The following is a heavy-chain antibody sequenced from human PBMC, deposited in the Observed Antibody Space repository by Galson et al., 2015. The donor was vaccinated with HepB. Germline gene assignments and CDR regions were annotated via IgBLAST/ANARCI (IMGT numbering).Heavy chain of an antibody. CDR2: INHGVRT. J-gene: IGHJ4*02. CDR3: ARGLRGVVIVSPFFYLDS. Sequence: SESLSLTCAVYGASFRVYYSSWVRLSPGEGLGWIGEINHGVRTNYNPSLKSRFTISQDMSKNQFSLRLSSVTAADTAIYFCARGLRGVVIVSPFFYLDSWGQGIQVAVSS. D-gene: IGHD3-10*01. V-gene: IGHV4-34*01. CDR1: GASFRVYY.